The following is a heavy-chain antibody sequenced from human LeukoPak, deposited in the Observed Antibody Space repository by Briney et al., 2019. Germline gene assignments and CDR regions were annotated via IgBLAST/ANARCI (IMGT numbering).Heavy chain of an antibody. CDR2: IYYSGST. CDR3: ARLSRLRYYCYMDV. V-gene: IGHV4-39*01. Sequence: SETLSLTCAVYGGSFSGYYWGWIRQPPGKGLEWIGSIYYSGSTYYNPSLKSRVTISVDTSKNQFSLKLSSVTAADTAVYYCARLSRLRYYCYMDVWGKGTTVTISS. CDR1: GGSFSGYY. J-gene: IGHJ6*03.